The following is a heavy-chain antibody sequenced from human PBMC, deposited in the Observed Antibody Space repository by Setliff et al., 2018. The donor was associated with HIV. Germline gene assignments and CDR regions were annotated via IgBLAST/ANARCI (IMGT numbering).Heavy chain of an antibody. CDR2: IHYTGSN. Sequence: SETLSLTCSVSGGSITSGGHYWSWIRHLPGKGLEWIGYIHYTGSNFYNPSLTDRLTLSVDTSDNQFSLKLTSVTAADTAVYYCARGGNSRAAGFDSWGQGTLVTVSS. V-gene: IGHV4-31*02. D-gene: IGHD5-12*01. CDR1: GGSITSGGHY. J-gene: IGHJ5*01. CDR3: ARGGNSRAAGFDS.